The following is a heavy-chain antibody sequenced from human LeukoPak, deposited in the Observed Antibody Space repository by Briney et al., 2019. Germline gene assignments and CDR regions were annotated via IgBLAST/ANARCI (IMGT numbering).Heavy chain of an antibody. V-gene: IGHV3-23*01. Sequence: PGGSLRLSCVASGFTFSTHAMSWVRLAPGKGLEWVSAIGGSDGSTYYADSVKGRFTISRDNSKNTLYLQMNSLRAEDTAVYYCAKDQATIFGVVISPYYFDYWGQGTLVTVSS. CDR3: AKDQATIFGVVISPYYFDY. D-gene: IGHD3-3*01. CDR1: GFTFSTHA. CDR2: IGGSDGST. J-gene: IGHJ4*02.